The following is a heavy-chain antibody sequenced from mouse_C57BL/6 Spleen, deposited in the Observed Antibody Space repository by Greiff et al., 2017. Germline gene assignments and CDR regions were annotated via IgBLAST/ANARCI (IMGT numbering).Heavy chain of an antibody. J-gene: IGHJ4*01. Sequence: QVQLQQPGAELVKPGASVKLSCKASGYTFTSYWMHWVKQRPGQGLEWIGMIHPNSGSTNYNEKFKSKATLTVDKSSSTAYMQLSSLTSEDSAVYYCARYYSNHEDAMDYWGQGTSVTVAS. D-gene: IGHD2-5*01. CDR2: IHPNSGST. CDR1: GYTFTSYW. V-gene: IGHV1-64*01. CDR3: ARYYSNHEDAMDY.